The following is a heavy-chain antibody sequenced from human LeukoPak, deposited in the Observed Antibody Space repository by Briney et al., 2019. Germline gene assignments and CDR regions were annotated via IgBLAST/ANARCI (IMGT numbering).Heavy chain of an antibody. Sequence: SETLSLTCAVYGGSFSGYYWSWIRHPPGKGLEWIGEINHSGSTNYNPSLKSRVTISVDTSKNQFSLKLSSVTAADTAVYYCARGREQQHKLFDPWGQGTLVTVSS. CDR2: INHSGST. CDR3: ARGREQQHKLFDP. J-gene: IGHJ5*02. V-gene: IGHV4-34*01. D-gene: IGHD6-13*01. CDR1: GGSFSGYY.